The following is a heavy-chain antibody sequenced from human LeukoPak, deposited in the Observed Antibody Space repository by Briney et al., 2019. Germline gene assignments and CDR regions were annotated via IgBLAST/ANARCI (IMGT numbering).Heavy chain of an antibody. J-gene: IGHJ6*03. Sequence: PSETLSLTCNVSGYPISGGYFWGWIRQPPGKGLEWIGDIFHSGTTYYNPSLKSRVTISVDTSKNQFSLKLSSVTAADTAVYYCARTTEGGYTYDYFYYYYMDVWGKGTTVTISS. D-gene: IGHD5-18*01. CDR1: GYPISGGYF. CDR2: IFHSGTT. V-gene: IGHV4-38-2*02. CDR3: ARTTEGGYTYDYFYYYYMDV.